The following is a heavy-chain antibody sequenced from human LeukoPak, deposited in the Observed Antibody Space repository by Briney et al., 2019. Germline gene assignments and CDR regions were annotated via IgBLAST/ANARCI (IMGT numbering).Heavy chain of an antibody. D-gene: IGHD3-10*01. V-gene: IGHV3-23*01. J-gene: IGHJ4*02. CDR3: AKVITMVRGIDY. CDR1: GFTFSSYG. Sequence: GGSLRLSCAASGFTFSSYGMSWVRQAPGKGLEWVTAISGSGGSTYYADSVKGRFTISRDNSKNTLYLQMNSLRAEDTAVYYCAKVITMVRGIDYWGQGTLVTVSS. CDR2: ISGSGGST.